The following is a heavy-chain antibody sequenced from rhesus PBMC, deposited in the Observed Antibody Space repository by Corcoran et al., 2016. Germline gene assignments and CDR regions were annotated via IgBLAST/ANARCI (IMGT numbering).Heavy chain of an antibody. D-gene: IGHD3-3*01. V-gene: IGHV4-165*01. CDR2: ISGSCGRA. J-gene: IGHJ5-2*02. CDR1: GGSFSGYY. CDR3: ARCKFWSGYYSGPVLDV. Sequence: QVQLQESGPGLVKPSETLSLTCAVPGGSFSGYYWGGSRQPPGEGPEWMGYISGSCGRADYNPALQSRVTSSTDASQNHFALNLSAVTASDTAVYYWARCKFWSGYYSGPVLDVWGRGVLVTVSS.